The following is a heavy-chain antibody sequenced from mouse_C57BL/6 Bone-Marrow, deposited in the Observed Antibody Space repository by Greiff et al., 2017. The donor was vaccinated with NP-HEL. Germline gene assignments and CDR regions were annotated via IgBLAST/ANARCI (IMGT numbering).Heavy chain of an antibody. CDR3: ARDYDGAMDY. D-gene: IGHD2-4*01. V-gene: IGHV1-55*01. Sequence: QVQLKQSGAELVKPGASVKMSCKASGYTFTSYWITLVKQRPGQGLEWIGDIYPGSGSTNYNEKFKSKATLTVDTSSSTAYMQLSSLTSEDSAVYYCARDYDGAMDYWGQGTSVTVSS. CDR1: GYTFTSYW. CDR2: IYPGSGST. J-gene: IGHJ4*01.